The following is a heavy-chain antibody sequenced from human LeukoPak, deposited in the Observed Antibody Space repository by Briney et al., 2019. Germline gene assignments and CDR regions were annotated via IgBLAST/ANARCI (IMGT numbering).Heavy chain of an antibody. D-gene: IGHD3-10*01. V-gene: IGHV3-23*01. CDR2: ISGSGDST. CDR1: GFTFSDYV. Sequence: PGRSLRLSCAASGFTFSDYVMSWVRQAPGKGLECVSVISGSGDSTYYADSVKGRFTISRDNSKNTLYLQMNSLRVEDTAVYYCAKHLWRDLLWFGEGYYFGSWGQGTLVTVSS. J-gene: IGHJ4*02. CDR3: AKHLWRDLLWFGEGYYFGS.